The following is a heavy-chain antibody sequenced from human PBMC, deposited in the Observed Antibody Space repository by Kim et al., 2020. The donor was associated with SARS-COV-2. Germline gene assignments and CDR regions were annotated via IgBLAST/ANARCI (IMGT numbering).Heavy chain of an antibody. Sequence: GGSLRLSCAASGFTFSSYEMNWVRQAPGKGLEWVSYISSSGSTIYYADSVKGRFTISRDNAKNSLYLQMNSLRAEDTAVYYCARVRRYSYGSNYYYYMDVWGKGTTVTVSS. J-gene: IGHJ6*03. V-gene: IGHV3-48*03. CDR1: GFTFSSYE. CDR2: ISSSGSTI. CDR3: ARVRRYSYGSNYYYYMDV. D-gene: IGHD5-18*01.